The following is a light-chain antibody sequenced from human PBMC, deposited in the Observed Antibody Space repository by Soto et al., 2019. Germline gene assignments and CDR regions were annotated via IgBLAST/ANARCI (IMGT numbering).Light chain of an antibody. V-gene: IGKV3-20*01. CDR1: QSINNNY. CDR3: QQYGGSPRT. CDR2: VAS. J-gene: IGKJ1*01. Sequence: EIVLTQSPGTLSLSPGERATLSCRASQSINNNYLAWYQQKRGQAPRLLIYVASSRATGIPDRFSGSGSGTAFTLTIILLEPEDFAVYYCQQYGGSPRTFGQGTKVEIK.